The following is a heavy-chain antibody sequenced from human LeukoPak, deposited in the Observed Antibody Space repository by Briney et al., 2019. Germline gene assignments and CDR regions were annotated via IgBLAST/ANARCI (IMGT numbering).Heavy chain of an antibody. CDR1: GFTFSDYY. Sequence: GGSLRLSCAASGFTFSDYYMSWVRQAPGKGLEWVSVIYSGGSTYYADSVKGRFTISRDNSKNTLHLQMNSLRPEDTAVYYCARDLAVAGTRTFDYWGQGTLVTVSS. V-gene: IGHV3-66*01. CDR2: IYSGGST. CDR3: ARDLAVAGTRTFDY. J-gene: IGHJ4*02. D-gene: IGHD6-19*01.